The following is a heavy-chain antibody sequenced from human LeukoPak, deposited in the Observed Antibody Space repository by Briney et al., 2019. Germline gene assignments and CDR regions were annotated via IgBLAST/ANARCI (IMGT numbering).Heavy chain of an antibody. CDR3: ARFRLGPYYDFWSGYYSYFDY. CDR1: GGSISSGGYS. Sequence: PSETLPLTCAVSGGSISSGGYSWSWIRQPPGKGLEWIGYIYHSGSTYYNPSLKSRVTISVDRSKNQFSLKLSSVTAADTAVYYCARFRLGPYYDFWSGYYSYFDYWGQGTLVTVSS. V-gene: IGHV4-30-2*01. D-gene: IGHD3-3*01. CDR2: IYHSGST. J-gene: IGHJ4*02.